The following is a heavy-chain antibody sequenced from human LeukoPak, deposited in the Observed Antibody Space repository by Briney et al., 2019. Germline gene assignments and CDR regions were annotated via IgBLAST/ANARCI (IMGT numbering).Heavy chain of an antibody. CDR2: TSSDLNVK. V-gene: IGHV3-30-3*01. D-gene: IGHD1-26*01. J-gene: IGHJ4*02. CDR3: ARDHRVAGATGSSDY. Sequence: GGSLGLSCAASGFTFRNYVIHWVRQAPGKGLEWVAVTSSDLNVKLYADSVKGRFTISRDNSRSTLYLQMNSLRAEDTAVYYCARDHRVAGATGSSDYWGQGTLVTVSS. CDR1: GFTFRNYV.